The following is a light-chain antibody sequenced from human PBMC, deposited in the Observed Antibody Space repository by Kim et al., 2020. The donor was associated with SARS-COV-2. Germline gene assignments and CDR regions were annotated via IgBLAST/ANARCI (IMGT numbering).Light chain of an antibody. V-gene: IGLV3-1*01. CDR2: QNR. J-gene: IGLJ2*01. CDR1: DLGNRD. Sequence: SVSLGQPATITCSGDDLGNRDVCWYQQKPGQSPMLVMFQNRERQSGIPGRFSGSNSGDTATLTISGTQAMDEANYYCQAWDGNTVAFGGGTQLTVL. CDR3: QAWDGNTVA.